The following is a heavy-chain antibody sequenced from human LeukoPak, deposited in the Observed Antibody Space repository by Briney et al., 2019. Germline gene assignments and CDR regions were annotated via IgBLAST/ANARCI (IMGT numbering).Heavy chain of an antibody. CDR1: GGSITTYY. Sequence: SETLSLTCTVSGGSITTYYWSRIRQPPGKGLEWIAYIYYSGSPNYNPSLKSRVTISLDTSKNQFSLKLTSVTAADTAVYYCAREGGPYRPLDYSGQGTLVTVAS. J-gene: IGHJ4*02. CDR3: AREGGPYRPLDY. V-gene: IGHV4-59*12. CDR2: IYYSGSP.